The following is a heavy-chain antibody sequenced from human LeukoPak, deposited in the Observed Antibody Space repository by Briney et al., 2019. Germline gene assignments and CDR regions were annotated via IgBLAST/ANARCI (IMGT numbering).Heavy chain of an antibody. CDR3: ARTFSGWYVES. V-gene: IGHV3-7*01. J-gene: IGHJ4*02. CDR1: GFTFSSYW. D-gene: IGHD6-19*01. CDR2: IKEDGSNQ. Sequence: GGSLRLSCVASGFTFSSYWLSWVRQAPGKGLEWVANIKEDGSNQYYMDSVKGRFTISRDSAKDSLYLEMNSLRAEDTAVYYCARTFSGWYVESWGQGDPVTVSS.